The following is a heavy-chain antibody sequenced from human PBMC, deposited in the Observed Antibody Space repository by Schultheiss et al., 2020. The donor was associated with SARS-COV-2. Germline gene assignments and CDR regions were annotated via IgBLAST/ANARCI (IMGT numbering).Heavy chain of an antibody. V-gene: IGHV4-59*04. CDR1: GGSISSYY. CDR2: IYYSGRS. D-gene: IGHD5-18*01. J-gene: IGHJ4*02. Sequence: SETLSLTCTVSGGSISSYYWSWIRQPPGKGLDWIGNIYYSGRSYYNPSLKSRVTMSVDTSKNQFSLQLSSVTAADTAVYYCARLSLRGYSYGFFDYWGQGTLVTVSS. CDR3: ARLSLRGYSYGFFDY.